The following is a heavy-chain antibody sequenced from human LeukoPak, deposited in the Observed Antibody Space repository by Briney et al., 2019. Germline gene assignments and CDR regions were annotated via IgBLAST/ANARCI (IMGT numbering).Heavy chain of an antibody. CDR2: IYYSGST. Sequence: PSETLSLTCTVSGGSISSSSYYWGWIRQPPGKGLEWIGSIYYSGSTYYNPSLKSRVTISVDTSKNQFSLKLSSVTAADTAVYYCARDVPLYDYGDYGFDYWGQGTLVTVSS. J-gene: IGHJ4*02. CDR3: ARDVPLYDYGDYGFDY. D-gene: IGHD4-17*01. V-gene: IGHV4-39*02. CDR1: GGSISSSSYY.